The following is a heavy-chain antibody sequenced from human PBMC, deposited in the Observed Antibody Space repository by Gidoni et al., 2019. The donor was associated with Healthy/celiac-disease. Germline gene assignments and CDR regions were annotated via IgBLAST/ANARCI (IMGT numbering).Heavy chain of an antibody. Sequence: QVQLQESGPGLVKPSETLSLTCPVSGGSISSYYWSWIRQPPGKGLEWIGYIYYSGSTNYNPSLKSRVTISVDTSKNQFSLKLSSVTAADTAVYYCAREIAARPLWFDPWGQGTLVTVSS. V-gene: IGHV4-59*01. D-gene: IGHD6-6*01. CDR3: AREIAARPLWFDP. J-gene: IGHJ5*02. CDR1: GGSISSYY. CDR2: IYYSGST.